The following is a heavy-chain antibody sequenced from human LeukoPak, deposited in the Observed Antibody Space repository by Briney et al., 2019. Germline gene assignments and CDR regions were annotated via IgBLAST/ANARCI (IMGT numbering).Heavy chain of an antibody. V-gene: IGHV3-15*01. D-gene: IGHD2-2*01. CDR3: AREKTSGYCSSTSCSYFDY. CDR1: GFTLSNAW. J-gene: IGHJ4*02. Sequence: GGSLRLSCAASGFTLSNAWMSWVRQAPGKGLEWVGRIKSKTDGGTTDYAAPVKGRFTISRDNAKNSLYLQMNSLRAEDTAVYYCAREKTSGYCSSTSCSYFDYWGQGTLITVSS. CDR2: IKSKTDGGTT.